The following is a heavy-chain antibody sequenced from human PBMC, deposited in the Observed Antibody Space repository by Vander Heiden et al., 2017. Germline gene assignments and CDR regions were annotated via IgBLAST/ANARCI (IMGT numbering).Heavy chain of an antibody. CDR2: VTPVFGTP. V-gene: IGHV1-69*01. Sequence: EVKKPGSSVEVSCQASGYKFSTYGISWVRQAPGQGPEWMGGVTPVFGTPNYAQKFQGRVTISADESTSTVYMELSSLRSDDTAVYYCARGIFGVEKFFDYWGQGSLVTVSS. J-gene: IGHJ4*02. CDR1: GYKFSTYG. CDR3: ARGIFGVEKFFDY. D-gene: IGHD3-3*01.